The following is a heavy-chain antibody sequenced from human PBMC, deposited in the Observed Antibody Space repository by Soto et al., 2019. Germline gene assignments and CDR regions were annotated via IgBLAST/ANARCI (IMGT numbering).Heavy chain of an antibody. J-gene: IGHJ4*02. D-gene: IGHD6-13*01. CDR2: ISYDGSNK. CDR1: GFTFSSYV. Sequence: PGGSLRLSCAASGFTFSSYVMHWVRQAPGKGLEWVAVISYDGSNKYYADSVKGRFTISRDNSKNTLYLQMNSLRAEDTTVYYCAKTYSSSAPGYFDYWGQGTLVTVSS. CDR3: AKTYSSSAPGYFDY. V-gene: IGHV3-30*18.